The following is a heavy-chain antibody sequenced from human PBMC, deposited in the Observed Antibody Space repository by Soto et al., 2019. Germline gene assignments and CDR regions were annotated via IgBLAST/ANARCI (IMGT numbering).Heavy chain of an antibody. Sequence: QVQLQESGPGLVKPSQTLSLTCTVSGGSISSGDYYWSWIRQPPGKGLEWIGYIYYSGSTYYNPSLKSRVTISVDTSKNQVPLELSSVTAADTAVYYCARRRNMVRGVMRNNWFDPWGQGTLVTVSS. J-gene: IGHJ5*02. V-gene: IGHV4-30-4*01. CDR2: IYYSGST. CDR3: ARRRNMVRGVMRNNWFDP. CDR1: GGSISSGDYY. D-gene: IGHD3-10*01.